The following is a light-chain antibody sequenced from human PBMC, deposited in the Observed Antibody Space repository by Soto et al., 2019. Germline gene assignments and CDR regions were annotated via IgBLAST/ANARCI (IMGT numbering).Light chain of an antibody. V-gene: IGLV2-14*03. CDR2: DVT. CDR3: SSYTSNATLV. Sequence: QSALTQPASVSGSPGQSITISCTGTSSDVGGYNYVSWYQQHPGKAPKLMIYDVTDRPSGISNRFSGFKSGNTASLAISGLQAEDEAHYYCSSYTSNATLVFGGGTKLTVL. J-gene: IGLJ2*01. CDR1: SSDVGGYNY.